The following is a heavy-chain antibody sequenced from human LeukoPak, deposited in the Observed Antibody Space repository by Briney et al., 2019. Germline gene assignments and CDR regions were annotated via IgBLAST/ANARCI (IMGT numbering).Heavy chain of an antibody. J-gene: IGHJ2*01. D-gene: IGHD2-8*01. V-gene: IGHV4-59*01. Sequence: SETLSLTCSVSGGSISSYYWSWIRQPPGKTLDWIGYIHYSGITNYNPSLKSRVTISVDTSKNQFSLKLTSVTAEDTAVYYCARPLTYGTDWYFDLWGRGTLVTVSS. CDR2: IHYSGIT. CDR3: ARPLTYGTDWYFDL. CDR1: GGSISSYY.